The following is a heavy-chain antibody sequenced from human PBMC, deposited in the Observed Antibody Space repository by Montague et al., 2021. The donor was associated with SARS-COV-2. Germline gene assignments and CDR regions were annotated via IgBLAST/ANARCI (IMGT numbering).Heavy chain of an antibody. V-gene: IGHV3-23*03. CDR2: IHSGGRSS. Sequence: SLRLSCAASGFTFGGSPMSWVRQAPGKGLEWVSVIHSGGRSSYYGKSVEGRFTVSRDNSKNTVYLQMNNLRAEDTAVYYCAKVGDLMAGYSLVNLDNWGQGTLVIVSS. CDR3: AKVGDLMAGYSLVNLDN. CDR1: GFTFGGSP. D-gene: IGHD3-9*01. J-gene: IGHJ4*02.